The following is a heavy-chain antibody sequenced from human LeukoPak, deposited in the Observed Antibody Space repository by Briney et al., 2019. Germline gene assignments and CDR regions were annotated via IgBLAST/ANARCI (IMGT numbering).Heavy chain of an antibody. Sequence: ASVKVSCKASGFTFTTYYMHWVRQAPGQGLEWMGIINPSGGSTNYAQKFQGRVTMTRDTSTSTVYMELSSLRSEDTAVYYCATERPSRGYFDYWGQGTLFTVSS. CDR3: ATERPSRGYFDY. D-gene: IGHD2-2*01. CDR2: INPSGGST. V-gene: IGHV1-46*01. CDR1: GFTFTTYY. J-gene: IGHJ4*02.